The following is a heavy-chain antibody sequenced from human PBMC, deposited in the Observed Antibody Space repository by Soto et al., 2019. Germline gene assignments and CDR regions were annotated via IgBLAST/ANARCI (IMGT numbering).Heavy chain of an antibody. J-gene: IGHJ6*02. CDR3: AHRVDYYGSGSRYYYGMDV. CDR1: GFSLSTNGVG. CDR2: IYWNDDK. D-gene: IGHD3-10*01. Sequence: QITLKESGPTLVKPTQTLTLTCTFSGFSLSTNGVGVGWIRRPPGKALKWLALIYWNDDKRYSPSLKGKLTNTKHTSKNQVVLTITTMDPVDTATYYCAHRVDYYGSGSRYYYGMDVWGQGTTVTVSS. V-gene: IGHV2-5*01.